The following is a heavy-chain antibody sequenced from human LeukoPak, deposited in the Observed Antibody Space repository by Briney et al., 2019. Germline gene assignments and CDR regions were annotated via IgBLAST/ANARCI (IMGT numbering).Heavy chain of an antibody. CDR3: ARHRVMVTYLGWADY. CDR2: IYYSGST. D-gene: IGHD2-8*01. CDR1: GGSISSSSYY. V-gene: IGHV4-39*01. Sequence: SETLSLTCTVSGGSISSSSYYWGWIRQPRGKGREGIGSIYYSGSTYYNPSLKSRVPIFVDTSKNQFSLKLSSVTAADTAVYYCARHRVMVTYLGWADYWGQGTLVTVSS. J-gene: IGHJ4*02.